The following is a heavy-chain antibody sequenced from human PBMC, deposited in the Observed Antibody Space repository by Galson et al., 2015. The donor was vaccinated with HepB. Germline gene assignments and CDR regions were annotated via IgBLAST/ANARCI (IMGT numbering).Heavy chain of an antibody. V-gene: IGHV1-46*01. D-gene: IGHD6-13*01. CDR1: GYTFTSYY. Sequence: SVKVSCKASGYTFTSYYMHWVRQAPGQGLEWMGIINPSGGSTSYAQKFQGRVTMTRDTSTSTVYMELSSLRSEDTAVYYCAESIAAAETSLGYWGQGTLVTVSS. CDR2: INPSGGST. CDR3: AESIAAAETSLGY. J-gene: IGHJ4*02.